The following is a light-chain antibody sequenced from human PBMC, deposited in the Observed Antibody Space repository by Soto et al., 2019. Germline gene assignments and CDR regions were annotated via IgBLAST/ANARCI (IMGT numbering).Light chain of an antibody. V-gene: IGKV1-5*03. CDR2: KVS. CDR1: ESIGSW. Sequence: DIQMTQSPSTLSASVVDRVTITCRASESIGSWLAWYQQKPGKAPKVLIYKVSALKSGVPSRFTGSGSGTEFTLTISSLQPDDFATYYCQLYNSYSRTFGQGTKVEIK. J-gene: IGKJ1*01. CDR3: QLYNSYSRT.